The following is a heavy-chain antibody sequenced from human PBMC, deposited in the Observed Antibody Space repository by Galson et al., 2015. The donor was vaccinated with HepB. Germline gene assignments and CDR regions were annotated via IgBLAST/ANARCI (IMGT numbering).Heavy chain of an antibody. V-gene: IGHV3-21*01. Sequence: SLRLSCAASGFTFSSYSMNWVRQAPGKGLEWVSSISSSSSYIYYADSVKGRFTISRDNAKNSLYLQMNSLRAEDTAVYYCARNPLIPRIAAAGTDYYYYYGMDVWGQGTTVTVSS. CDR2: ISSSSSYI. CDR1: GFTFSSYS. CDR3: ARNPLIPRIAAAGTDYYYYYGMDV. D-gene: IGHD6-13*01. J-gene: IGHJ6*02.